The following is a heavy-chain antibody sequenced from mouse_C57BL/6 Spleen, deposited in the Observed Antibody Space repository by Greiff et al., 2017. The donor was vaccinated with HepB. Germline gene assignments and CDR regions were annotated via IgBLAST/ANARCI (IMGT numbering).Heavy chain of an antibody. CDR1: GYTFTDYN. CDR2: INPNTGGT. J-gene: IGHJ4*01. D-gene: IGHD2-4*01. Sequence: EVQLQQSGPELVKPGASVKIPCKASGYTFTDYNMDWVKQSHGKSLEWIGDINPNTGGTIYNQKFKGKATLTVDKSYSTAYMELRSLTSEDTAVYYCARTNEYDDAMDYWGQGTSVTVSS. CDR3: ARTNEYDDAMDY. V-gene: IGHV1-18*01.